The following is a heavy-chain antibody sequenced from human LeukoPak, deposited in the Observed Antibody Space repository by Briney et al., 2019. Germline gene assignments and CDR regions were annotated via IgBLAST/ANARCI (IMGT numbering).Heavy chain of an antibody. CDR3: ARDHEGATDY. CDR1: GFTFSTYA. CDR2: ISYDGSNT. J-gene: IGHJ4*02. Sequence: GGSLRLPCVASGFTFSTYALHWVRQGPGKGLEWVAVISYDGSNTYYADSVKGRFTISRDNAKNTLYLQMNSLRAEDTAVYYCARDHEGATDYWGQGTLVTVSS. V-gene: IGHV3-30*04. D-gene: IGHD1-26*01.